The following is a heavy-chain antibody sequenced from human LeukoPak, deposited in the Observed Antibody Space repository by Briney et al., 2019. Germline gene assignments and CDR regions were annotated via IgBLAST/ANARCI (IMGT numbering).Heavy chain of an antibody. V-gene: IGHV4-61*02. J-gene: IGHJ3*02. CDR2: IYTSGST. Sequence: SETLSLTCTVSGGSISSGSYHWSWIRRPAGKGLEWIGRIYTSGSTNYNPSLKSRVTMSVDTSKNQFSLKLSSVTAADTAVYYCARGGYCGGDCLLGDDAFDIWGQGTMVTVSS. CDR1: GGSISSGSYH. CDR3: ARGGYCGGDCLLGDDAFDI. D-gene: IGHD2-21*01.